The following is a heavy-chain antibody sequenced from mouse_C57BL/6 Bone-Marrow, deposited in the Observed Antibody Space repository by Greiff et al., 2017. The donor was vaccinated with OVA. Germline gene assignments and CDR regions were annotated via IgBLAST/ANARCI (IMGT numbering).Heavy chain of an antibody. D-gene: IGHD1-1*02. CDR2: IYPRSGDT. V-gene: IGHV1-81*01. CDR1: GYTFTSYG. Sequence: VKLQESGAELARPGASVKLSCKASGYTFTSYGISWVKQRTGQGLEWIGEIYPRSGDTYYNEKFKGTATLTADKSSSTAYMELSSLTSEDSAVYFCARDYPWFAYWGQGTLVTVSA. CDR3: ARDYPWFAY. J-gene: IGHJ3*01.